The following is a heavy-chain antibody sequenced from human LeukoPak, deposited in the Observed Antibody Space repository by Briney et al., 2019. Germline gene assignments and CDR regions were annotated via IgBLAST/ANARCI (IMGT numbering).Heavy chain of an antibody. CDR3: ARGRRAYYYGSGSFPDYFQH. V-gene: IGHV4-34*01. Sequence: SETLSLTCAVYGGSFSGYYWSWIRQPPGKGLEWIGEINHSGSTNYNPSLKSRVTISVDTSKNQLSLKLSSVTAADTAVYYCARGRRAYYYGSGSFPDYFQHWGQGTLVTVSS. D-gene: IGHD3-10*01. J-gene: IGHJ1*01. CDR2: INHSGST. CDR1: GGSFSGYY.